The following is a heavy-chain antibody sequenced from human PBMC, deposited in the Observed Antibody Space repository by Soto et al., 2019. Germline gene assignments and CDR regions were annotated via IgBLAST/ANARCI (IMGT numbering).Heavy chain of an antibody. CDR2: IAGDGDTR. Sequence: PGGSLRLSCVASGLTFSTYGMSWVRQAPGKGLEWVSAIAGDGDTRYYADSVRGRFTISRDNSKNTVYLQMDSLGVDDTAVYYCAKGYSSSSRFDSWGPGTLVTVSS. CDR1: GLTFSTYG. V-gene: IGHV3-23*01. J-gene: IGHJ4*02. CDR3: AKGYSSSSRFDS. D-gene: IGHD6-6*01.